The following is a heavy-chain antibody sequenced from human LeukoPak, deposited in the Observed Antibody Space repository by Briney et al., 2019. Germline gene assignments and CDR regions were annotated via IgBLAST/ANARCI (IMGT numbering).Heavy chain of an antibody. CDR1: GFTFSSYA. Sequence: GRSLRLSCAASGFTFSSYAMYWVRQAPGKGLEWVAVISYDGSNKYYADSVKGRFTISRDNSKNTLYLQMNSLRAEDTAVYYCARGRWDLTFDYWGQGTLVTVSS. V-gene: IGHV3-30*04. D-gene: IGHD1-26*01. CDR2: ISYDGSNK. CDR3: ARGRWDLTFDY. J-gene: IGHJ4*02.